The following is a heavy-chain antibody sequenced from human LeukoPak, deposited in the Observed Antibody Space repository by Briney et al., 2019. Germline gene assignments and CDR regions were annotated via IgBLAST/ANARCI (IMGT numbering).Heavy chain of an antibody. Sequence: PSETLSLTCAVYGGSFSGYYWSWIRQPPGKGLEWIGEINHSGSTNYNPSLKSRVTISVDTSKNQFSLKLSSVTAADTAVYYCARGKLRTMVRGVIIPLDYWGQGTLVTVSS. CDR2: INHSGST. D-gene: IGHD3-10*01. CDR3: ARGKLRTMVRGVIIPLDY. J-gene: IGHJ4*02. CDR1: GGSFSGYY. V-gene: IGHV4-34*01.